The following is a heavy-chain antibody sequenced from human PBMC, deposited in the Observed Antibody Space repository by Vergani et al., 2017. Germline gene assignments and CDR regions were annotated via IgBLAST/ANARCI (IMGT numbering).Heavy chain of an antibody. CDR3: ARHGLRRPANPNWFDP. Sequence: QVQLVQSGAEVKKPGASVKVSCKASGYTFTSCDINWVRQATGQGLEWMGWMNPNSGNTGYAQKFQGRVTMTRNTSISTAYMELSSLRSEDTAVYYCARHGLRRPANPNWFDPWGQGTLVTVSS. D-gene: IGHD2-21*01. CDR1: GYTFTSCD. CDR2: MNPNSGNT. V-gene: IGHV1-8*01. J-gene: IGHJ5*02.